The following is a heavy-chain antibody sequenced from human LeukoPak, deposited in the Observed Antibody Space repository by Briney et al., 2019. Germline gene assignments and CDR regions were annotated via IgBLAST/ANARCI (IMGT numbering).Heavy chain of an antibody. V-gene: IGHV3-23*01. J-gene: IGHJ4*02. Sequence: GGSLRLSCAASGFTFSSYAMSWVRQAPGKGLEWVSAISGSGGSTYYADSVKGRFTISRDNSKNTLYLQMNSLRAEDTAVYYCARDSAFGGYSYGYSDYWGQGTLVTVSS. CDR1: GFTFSSYA. D-gene: IGHD5-18*01. CDR2: ISGSGGST. CDR3: ARDSAFGGYSYGYSDY.